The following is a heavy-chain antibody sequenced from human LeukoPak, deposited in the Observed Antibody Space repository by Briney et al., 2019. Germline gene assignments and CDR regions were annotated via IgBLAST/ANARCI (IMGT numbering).Heavy chain of an antibody. V-gene: IGHV5-51*01. D-gene: IGHD2-2*01. CDR3: ARQGDCSSTSCREPYFDY. J-gene: IGHJ4*02. CDR2: IYPGDSDT. Sequence: GESLKISCKGSGYSFTSYWIGWVRQMPGKGLEWMGIIYPGDSDTRYSPSFQGQVTISADKSISTAYLQWSSLKASDTAMYYCARQGDCSSTSCREPYFDYWGQGTLVTVSS. CDR1: GYSFTSYW.